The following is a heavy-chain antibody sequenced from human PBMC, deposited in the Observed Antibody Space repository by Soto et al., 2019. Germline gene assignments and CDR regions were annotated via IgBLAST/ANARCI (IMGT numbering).Heavy chain of an antibody. J-gene: IGHJ5*02. CDR2: IIPIFGTA. Sequence: SVKVSCKASGGTFSSYAISWVRQAPGQGLEWMGGIIPIFGTANYTQKFQGRVTITADESTSTAYMELSSLRSEDTAVYYCARVSRAVAGPYNWFDPWGQGTLVTVSS. CDR1: GGTFSSYA. D-gene: IGHD6-19*01. CDR3: ARVSRAVAGPYNWFDP. V-gene: IGHV1-69*13.